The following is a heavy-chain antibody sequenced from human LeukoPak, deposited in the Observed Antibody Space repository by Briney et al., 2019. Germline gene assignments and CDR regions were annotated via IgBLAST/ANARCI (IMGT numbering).Heavy chain of an antibody. V-gene: IGHV1-3*01. J-gene: IGHJ5*02. D-gene: IGHD2-15*01. CDR2: INVGNGNT. CDR3: ARDQRYCSGGSCYPGWFDP. Sequence: ASVKVSCKASGYTFTSYAMHWVRQAPGQRLEWMGWINVGNGNTKYSQEFQGRVTITRDTSASTAYMELSRLRSDDTAVYYCARDQRYCSGGSCYPGWFDPWGQGTLVTVSS. CDR1: GYTFTSYA.